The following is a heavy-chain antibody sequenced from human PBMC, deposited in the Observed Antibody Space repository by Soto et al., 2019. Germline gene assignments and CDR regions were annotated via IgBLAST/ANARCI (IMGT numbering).Heavy chain of an antibody. D-gene: IGHD2-2*01. J-gene: IGHJ4*02. CDR3: AKVNGRPYCSSTSCYLFDY. CDR1: GFTFSSYG. V-gene: IGHV3-30*18. Sequence: GGSLRLSCAASGFTFSSYGMHWVRQAPGKGLEWVAVISYDGSNKYYADSVKGRFTISRDNSKNTLYLQMNSLRAEDTAVYYCAKVNGRPYCSSTSCYLFDYWGQGTLVTVSS. CDR2: ISYDGSNK.